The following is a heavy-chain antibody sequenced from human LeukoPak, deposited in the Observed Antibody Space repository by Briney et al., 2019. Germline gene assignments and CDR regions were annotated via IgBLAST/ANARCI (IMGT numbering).Heavy chain of an antibody. J-gene: IGHJ5*02. CDR3: ARMDIVVVPAALAP. CDR1: GYTFTSYG. V-gene: IGHV1-18*01. D-gene: IGHD2-2*03. CDR2: ISAYNGNT. Sequence: ASVKVSCKASGYTFTSYGISWVRQAPGQGLEWMGWISAYNGNTNYAQKLQGRVTMTTDTSTSTAYMELRSLRSDDTAVYYCARMDIVVVPAALAPWGQGTLVTVSS.